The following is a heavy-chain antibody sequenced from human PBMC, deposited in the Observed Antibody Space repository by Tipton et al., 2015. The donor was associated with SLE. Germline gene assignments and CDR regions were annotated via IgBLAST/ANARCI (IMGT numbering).Heavy chain of an antibody. Sequence: TLSLTCTVSGGSISSGHYYWSWIRQHPGKGLEWIGYIYSSGSTYYNPSLKSRINISVDTSKNQFSLKLNSVTAADTAVYYCARGGPSSKWLDPWGRGTQVTVSS. CDR2: IYSSGST. CDR1: GGSISSGHYY. V-gene: IGHV4-31*03. CDR3: ARGGPSSKWLDP. D-gene: IGHD6-6*01. J-gene: IGHJ5*02.